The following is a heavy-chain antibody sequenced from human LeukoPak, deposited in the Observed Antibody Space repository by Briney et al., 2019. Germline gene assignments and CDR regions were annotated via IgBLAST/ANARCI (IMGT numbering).Heavy chain of an antibody. CDR3: ARAHYQKFSIPNDAFDI. Sequence: SETLSLTCTVSGGSISSGSYYWSWIRQPAGKGLEWIGRIYTSGSTNYNPSLKSRVTISVDTSKNQFSLKLSSVTAADTAVYYCARAHYQKFSIPNDAFDIWGQGTMVTVSS. V-gene: IGHV4-61*02. CDR1: GGSISSGSYY. J-gene: IGHJ3*02. D-gene: IGHD1-26*01. CDR2: IYTSGST.